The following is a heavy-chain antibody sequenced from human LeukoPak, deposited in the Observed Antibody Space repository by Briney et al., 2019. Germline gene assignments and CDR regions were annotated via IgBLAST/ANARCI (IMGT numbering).Heavy chain of an antibody. D-gene: IGHD6-13*01. Sequence: ASVKVSCKASGYTFTSYGISWVRQAPGQGLEWMGWISAYNGNTNYAQKFQGRVTMTRDTSTSTVYMELSSLRSEDTAVYYCAGAPAAAGNDYFDYWGQGTLVTVSS. CDR2: ISAYNGNT. CDR1: GYTFTSYG. J-gene: IGHJ4*02. V-gene: IGHV1-18*01. CDR3: AGAPAAAGNDYFDY.